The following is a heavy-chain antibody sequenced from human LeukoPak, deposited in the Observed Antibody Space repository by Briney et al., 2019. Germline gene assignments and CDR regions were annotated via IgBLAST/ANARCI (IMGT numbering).Heavy chain of an antibody. V-gene: IGHV3-23*01. Sequence: GGSLRLSCAASGFTFSSYAMSWVRQAPGKGLEWVSAISGRGGSTYYADSVKGRFTISRDNSKNTLYLQMNSLRAEDTAVYYCAKEGATMVRGVIMREPYFDYWGQGTLVTVSS. CDR3: AKEGATMVRGVIMREPYFDY. J-gene: IGHJ4*02. CDR2: ISGRGGST. CDR1: GFTFSSYA. D-gene: IGHD3-10*01.